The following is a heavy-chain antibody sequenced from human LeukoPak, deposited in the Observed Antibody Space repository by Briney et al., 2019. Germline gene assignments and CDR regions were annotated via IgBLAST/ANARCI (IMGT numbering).Heavy chain of an antibody. CDR1: GYTFTSYG. V-gene: IGHV1-18*01. D-gene: IGHD3-22*01. CDR3: ARVWYYYDSSGYRFDL. J-gene: IGHJ2*01. Sequence: ASVKVSCKASGYTFTSYGISWVRQAPGQGLEWMGWISAYNGNTNYAQKRQGRVTMTTDTSTSTAYMELRSLRSDDTAVYYCARVWYYYDSSGYRFDLWGRGTLVTVSS. CDR2: ISAYNGNT.